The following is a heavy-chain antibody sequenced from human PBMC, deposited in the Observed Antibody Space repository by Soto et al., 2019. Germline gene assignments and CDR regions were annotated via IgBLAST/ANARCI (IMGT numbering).Heavy chain of an antibody. CDR1: GGSISSYY. D-gene: IGHD6-13*01. V-gene: IGHV4-59*08. J-gene: IGHJ3*02. Sequence: SETLSLTCTVSGGSISSYYWSWIRQPPGKGLEWIGYIYYSGSTNYNPSLKSRVTISVDTSKNQFSLKLSSVTAADTAVYYCASSIAAAANDAFDIWGQGTMVTVSS. CDR2: IYYSGST. CDR3: ASSIAAAANDAFDI.